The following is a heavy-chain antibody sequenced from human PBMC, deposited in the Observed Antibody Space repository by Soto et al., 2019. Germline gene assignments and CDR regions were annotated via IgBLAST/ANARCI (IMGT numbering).Heavy chain of an antibody. Sequence: SKTLSLTCTVSGGSVTNSSYSWGWIRQSPGKGLEWIGSVYYRGRSYSKSSVKSRVTISVDTSKNRFSLSLNSVTASDTAVYFCVSQRTTVPTQAYFDYWGPGALVTVS. V-gene: IGHV4-39*01. D-gene: IGHD4-17*01. CDR3: VSQRTTVPTQAYFDY. CDR1: GGSVTNSSYS. J-gene: IGHJ4*02. CDR2: VYYRGRS.